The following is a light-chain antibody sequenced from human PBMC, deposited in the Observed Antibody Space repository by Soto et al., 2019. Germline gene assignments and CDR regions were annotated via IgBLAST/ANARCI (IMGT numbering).Light chain of an antibody. CDR3: SSYTSTNTLDV. Sequence: QSALTQPASVSGSPGQWITISCTGTSNDVGGYNYVSWYQQHPGKAPKLMIYDVSNRPSGVYNRFSGSKSGNTASLTISGLQAEDEADYYCSSYTSTNTLDVFGTGTKLTVL. CDR1: SNDVGGYNY. J-gene: IGLJ1*01. CDR2: DVS. V-gene: IGLV2-14*01.